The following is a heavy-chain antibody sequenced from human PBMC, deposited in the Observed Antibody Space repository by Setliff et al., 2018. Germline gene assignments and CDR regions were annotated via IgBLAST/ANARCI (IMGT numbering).Heavy chain of an antibody. Sequence: SETLSLTCAVYGGSFSGYYWSWIRQPPGKGLEWIGQINHSGSTNYNPSLKSRVTISVDTSKNQFSLKLSSVTAADTAVYYCARGYGYSSGWYRVYFDYWGQGTLVTVSS. CDR1: GGSFSGYY. D-gene: IGHD6-19*01. V-gene: IGHV4-34*01. CDR2: INHSGST. CDR3: ARGYGYSSGWYRVYFDY. J-gene: IGHJ4*02.